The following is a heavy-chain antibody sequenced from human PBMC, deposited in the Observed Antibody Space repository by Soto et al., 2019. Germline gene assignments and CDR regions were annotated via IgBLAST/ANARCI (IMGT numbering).Heavy chain of an antibody. J-gene: IGHJ6*03. CDR2: ISWHSGSI. CDR3: AKDTDPEGSWICYMDV. Sequence: EVQLVESGGGLVQPGRSLRLSCAASGFTFDDYAMHWVRQAPGKGLEWVSGISWHSGSIGYADSVKGRFTISRDNAKNSLYLQMNSLRAEDTALYYCAKDTDPEGSWICYMDVWGKGTTVTVSS. D-gene: IGHD5-12*01. CDR1: GFTFDDYA. V-gene: IGHV3-9*01.